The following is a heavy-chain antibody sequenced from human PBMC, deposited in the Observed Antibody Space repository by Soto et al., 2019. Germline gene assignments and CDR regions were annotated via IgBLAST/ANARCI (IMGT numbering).Heavy chain of an antibody. D-gene: IGHD3-22*01. Sequence: SETMSLTCTVSGDSISSGDYYWSWIRQPPGKGLEWIGYIYYSGSTSYNPSLKSRLTISVDTSKNQFSLRLTSVTAADTAVYYCAREDRSGYTFFDYWGQGTLVTVSS. J-gene: IGHJ4*02. V-gene: IGHV4-61*08. CDR1: GDSISSGDYY. CDR2: IYYSGST. CDR3: AREDRSGYTFFDY.